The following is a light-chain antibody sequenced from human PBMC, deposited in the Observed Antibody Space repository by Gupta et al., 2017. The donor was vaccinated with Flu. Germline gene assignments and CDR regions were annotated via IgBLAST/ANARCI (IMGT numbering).Light chain of an antibody. Sequence: SSQLTPAHAVSVAVGQTVRITCQGDSLRSYYASWYQQQPGQAPVLVIYGKNNRPSGIPDRFSGSSSGNTASLTITGAQAEDEADYYCTSRDSSGNPWVFGGGTKLTVL. CDR3: TSRDSSGNPWV. V-gene: IGLV3-19*01. CDR2: GKN. J-gene: IGLJ3*02. CDR1: SLRSYY.